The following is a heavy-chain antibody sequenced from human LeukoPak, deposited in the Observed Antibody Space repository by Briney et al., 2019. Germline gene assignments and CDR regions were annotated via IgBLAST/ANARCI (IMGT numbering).Heavy chain of an antibody. CDR3: AKGTLGYCSSTSCYADY. V-gene: IGHV3-30-3*01. J-gene: IGHJ4*02. CDR2: ISYDGSNK. Sequence: GGSLRLSCAASGFTFSSYAMHWVRQAPGKGLEWVAVISYDGSNKYYADSVKGRFTISRDNSKNTLYLQMNSLRAEDTAVYYCAKGTLGYCSSTSCYADYWGQGTLVTVSS. D-gene: IGHD2-2*01. CDR1: GFTFSSYA.